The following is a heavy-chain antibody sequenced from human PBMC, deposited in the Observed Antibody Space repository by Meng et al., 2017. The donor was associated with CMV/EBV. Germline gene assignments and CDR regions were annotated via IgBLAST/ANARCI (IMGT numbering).Heavy chain of an antibody. J-gene: IGHJ6*02. V-gene: IGHV3-15*01. D-gene: IGHD3-3*01. Sequence: GESLKISCAASGFTFSNAWMSWVRQAPGKGLEWVGRIKSKTDGGTTDYAAPVKSRITISRDDSKITLYLQMNSLKTEDTAVYYCTTKMVYDFWSGYYKPPVDYYYGMDVWGQGTTVTVSS. CDR1: GFTFSNAW. CDR2: IKSKTDGGTT. CDR3: TTKMVYDFWSGYYKPPVDYYYGMDV.